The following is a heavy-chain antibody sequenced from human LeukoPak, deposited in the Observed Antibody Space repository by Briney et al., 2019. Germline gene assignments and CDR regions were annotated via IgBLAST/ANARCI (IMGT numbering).Heavy chain of an antibody. CDR2: ISSSSSYI. CDR3: ANGLYSGSGSQPPFDY. J-gene: IGHJ4*02. D-gene: IGHD3-10*01. Sequence: GGSLRLSCAASGFTFSSYSMNWVRQAPGKGLEWVSSISSSSSYIYYADSVKGRFTISRDNAKNSLYLQMNSLRAEDTATYYCANGLYSGSGSQPPFDYWGQGTLVTVSS. CDR1: GFTFSSYS. V-gene: IGHV3-21*01.